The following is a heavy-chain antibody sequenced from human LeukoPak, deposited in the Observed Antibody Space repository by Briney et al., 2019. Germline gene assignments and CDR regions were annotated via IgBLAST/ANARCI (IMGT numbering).Heavy chain of an antibody. CDR2: ISGSGGST. D-gene: IGHD3-22*01. CDR1: GFTFSSYA. CDR3: AKDWYYYDTSSYYWDAFDI. J-gene: IGHJ3*02. Sequence: GGSLRLSCAASGFTFSSYAMNWVRQAPGKGLEWVSTISGSGGSTYYADSVKGRFTVSRDNSKNTLYLQMNSLRAEDTAVYYCAKDWYYYDTSSYYWDAFDIWGQGTMVTVSS. V-gene: IGHV3-23*01.